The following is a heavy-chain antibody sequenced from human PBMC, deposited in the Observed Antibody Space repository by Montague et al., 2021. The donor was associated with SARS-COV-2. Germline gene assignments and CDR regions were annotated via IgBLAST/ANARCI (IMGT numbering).Heavy chain of an antibody. V-gene: IGHV4-34*01. D-gene: IGHD3-22*01. CDR2: IKQSGST. Sequence: SETLSLTCAVYGGSSGDDHWSWIRQPPGKGLEWIGDIKQSGSTNYNPSLKSRGTISIDTSKNQFSLKLTSVTAADTAVYFCARGHLSVSMIVVVFTSASYYFDYWGQGAQVTVSS. CDR1: GGSSGDDH. CDR3: ARGHLSVSMIVVVFTSASYYFDY. J-gene: IGHJ4*02.